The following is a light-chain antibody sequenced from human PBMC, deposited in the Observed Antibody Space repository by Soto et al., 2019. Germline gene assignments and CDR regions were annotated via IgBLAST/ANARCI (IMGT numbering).Light chain of an antibody. CDR1: QSVSTY. CDR3: QQYGSSPRT. V-gene: IGKV3-20*01. J-gene: IGKJ1*01. Sequence: EIVLTQSPGTLSLSPGERATLSCRASQSVSTYLVWYQQKLGQAPRLLIYEASSRATGIPDRFSGSGSGTHFTLTISRVEPEDFAVYYCQQYGSSPRTFGRGTKVEI. CDR2: EAS.